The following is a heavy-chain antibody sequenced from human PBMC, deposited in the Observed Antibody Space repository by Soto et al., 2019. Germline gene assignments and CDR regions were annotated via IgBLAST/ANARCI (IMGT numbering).Heavy chain of an antibody. CDR3: ARPQWLVDYYYYYGMDV. J-gene: IGHJ6*02. V-gene: IGHV3-48*04. Sequence: GGSLRLSCAASGFTFSSYAMSWVRQAPGKGLEWVSYISSSSSTIYYADSVKGRFTISRDNAKNSLYLQMNSLRAEDTAVYYCARPQWLVDYYYYYGMDVWGQGTTVTVSS. CDR2: ISSSSSTI. D-gene: IGHD6-19*01. CDR1: GFTFSSYA.